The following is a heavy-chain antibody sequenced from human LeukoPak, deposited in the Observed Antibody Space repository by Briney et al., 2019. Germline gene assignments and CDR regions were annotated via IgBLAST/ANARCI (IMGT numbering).Heavy chain of an antibody. J-gene: IGHJ4*02. CDR1: GFTFSSYA. CDR2: ISGSGGST. V-gene: IGHV3-23*01. D-gene: IGHD3-10*01. CDR3: AKGRNQGLWFADFDY. Sequence: PGGSLRLSCAASGFTFSSYAMSWVRQAPGKGLEWVSAISGSGGSTYYADSVKGRFTISRDNSKNTLYLQMNSLRAEDTAVYYCAKGRNQGLWFADFDYWGQGTLVTVSS.